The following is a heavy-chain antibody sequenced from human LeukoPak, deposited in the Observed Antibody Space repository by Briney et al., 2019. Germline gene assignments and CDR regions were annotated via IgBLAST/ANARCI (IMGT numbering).Heavy chain of an antibody. CDR2: FSYSGST. D-gene: IGHD3-16*01. CDR3: ARGAWGRWFDP. V-gene: IGHV4-59*02. Sequence: SETLSLTCTVSGASVSSYYWSWIRQPPGKGPEWIGYFSYSGSTNYNPSLKSRVTISVDTSKNQFSLNLSSVTAADTAVYYCARGAWGRWFDPWGQGTLVTVSS. CDR1: GASVSSYY. J-gene: IGHJ5*02.